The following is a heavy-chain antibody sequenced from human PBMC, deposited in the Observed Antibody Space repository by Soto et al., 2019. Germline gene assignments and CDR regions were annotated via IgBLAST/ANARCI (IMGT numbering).Heavy chain of an antibody. CDR3: ARGWNYGNDY. D-gene: IGHD1-7*01. J-gene: IGHJ4*02. CDR2: ISSGGNII. V-gene: IGHV3-48*03. Sequence: PGGSLRLSCAASGLTFSSYEMNWVRQAPGKGLEWVSYISSGGNIIYYADSVRGRFTISRDNVKNSLYLQMNSFISEDTAVYYCARGWNYGNDYWGQGTLVTVSS. CDR1: GLTFSSYE.